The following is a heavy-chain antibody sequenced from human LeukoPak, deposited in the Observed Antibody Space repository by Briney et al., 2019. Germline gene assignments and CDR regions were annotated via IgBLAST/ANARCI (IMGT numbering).Heavy chain of an antibody. Sequence: GSSVKISCKASGYTITKHGLNWVRQAPGQGLEWVAWINTNAEKPTYAQDFTGRFVFSLDTSVNTAYLQISSLKAEDTAVYYCARGAYYYGLPSDNWFDPWGQGTLVTVSS. CDR1: GYTITKHG. D-gene: IGHD3-10*01. V-gene: IGHV7-4-1*02. J-gene: IGHJ5*02. CDR3: ARGAYYYGLPSDNWFDP. CDR2: INTNAEKP.